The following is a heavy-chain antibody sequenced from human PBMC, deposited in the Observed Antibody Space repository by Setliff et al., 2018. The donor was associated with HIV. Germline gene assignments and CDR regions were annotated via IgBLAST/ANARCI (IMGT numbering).Heavy chain of an antibody. D-gene: IGHD4-17*01. Sequence: SETLSLTCTVSGGSISSGDYYWSWIRQSPGKGLEWIGHIYYSGRIYYNPSLKSRVTISVDTSRTQSSLKLSSVTAADTAVYYCARGTTLNVVPDAFDIWGQGTMVTVSS. CDR2: IYYSGRI. V-gene: IGHV4-30-4*01. J-gene: IGHJ3*02. CDR3: ARGTTLNVVPDAFDI. CDR1: GGSISSGDYY.